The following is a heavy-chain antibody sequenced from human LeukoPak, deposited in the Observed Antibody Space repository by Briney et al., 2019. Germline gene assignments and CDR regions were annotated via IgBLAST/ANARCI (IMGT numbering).Heavy chain of an antibody. D-gene: IGHD2-2*01. CDR2: ISGSGGST. V-gene: IGHV3-23*01. Sequence: GGSLRLSCAASGFTFSSYDMHWVRQATGKGLEWVSAISGSGGSTYYADSVKGRFTISRDNSKNTLYLQMNSLRAEDTAVYYCAKSDFGPVVVPAYFDYWGQGTLVTVSS. J-gene: IGHJ4*02. CDR3: AKSDFGPVVVPAYFDY. CDR1: GFTFSSYD.